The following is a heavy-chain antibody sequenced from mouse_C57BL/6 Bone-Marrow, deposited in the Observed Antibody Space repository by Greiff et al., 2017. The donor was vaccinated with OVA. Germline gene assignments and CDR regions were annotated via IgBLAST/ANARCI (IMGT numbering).Heavy chain of an antibody. CDR3: ARKTSYYYGMDY. J-gene: IGHJ4*01. CDR1: GFTFSSYA. CDR2: ISDGGGYT. V-gene: IGHV5-4*01. D-gene: IGHD6-1*01. Sequence: EVQVVESGGGLVKPGGSLKLSCAASGFTFSSYAMSWVRQTPEKRLEWVATISDGGGYTYYPDNVKGRFTISRDNAKNNLYLQLSHLKSEDTAMYYCARKTSYYYGMDYWGQGTSVTVSS.